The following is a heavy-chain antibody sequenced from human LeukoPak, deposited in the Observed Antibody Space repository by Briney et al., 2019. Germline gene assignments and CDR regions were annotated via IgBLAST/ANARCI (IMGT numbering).Heavy chain of an antibody. CDR2: IHYSGSP. Sequence: TLSLTCSVSGGSFSSGAYYWSWIPQLPGKGLEWIGYIHYSGSPYYNPSLKSRVSISVDTSKNQFSLKLSSVTAADTAVYYCARDSGYDSSGFYYGGFDPWGQGTLVTVSS. D-gene: IGHD3-22*01. V-gene: IGHV4-31*03. J-gene: IGHJ5*02. CDR1: GGSFSSGAYY. CDR3: ARDSGYDSSGFYYGGFDP.